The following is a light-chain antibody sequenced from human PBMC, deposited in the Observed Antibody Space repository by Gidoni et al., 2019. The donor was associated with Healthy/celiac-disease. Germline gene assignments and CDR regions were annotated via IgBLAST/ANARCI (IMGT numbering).Light chain of an antibody. Sequence: DIQMTQSPSSLSASVGDRVTITCRASQSISSYLNWYQQKPGKAPKLLIYAASSWQSGVPSRFSGSGYGTDFTLTISSLQPEDFATYYCQQSYSTPPLTFGGGTKVEIK. CDR2: AAS. CDR3: QQSYSTPPLT. J-gene: IGKJ4*01. CDR1: QSISSY. V-gene: IGKV1-39*01.